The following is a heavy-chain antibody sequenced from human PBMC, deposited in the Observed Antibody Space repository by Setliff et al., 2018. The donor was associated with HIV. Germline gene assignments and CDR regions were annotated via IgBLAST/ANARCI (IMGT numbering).Heavy chain of an antibody. D-gene: IGHD2-21*02. Sequence: SETLSLTCTVSGDSISSGYYWGWIRQPPGKGLEWIGSIYHGGSAYYKPSLKSRVTISVDMSKNQFSLRLSSVTAADTAVYYCARQYGGNSPVSYWYFDLWGRGTLVTVSS. J-gene: IGHJ2*01. CDR3: ARQYGGNSPVSYWYFDL. CDR2: IYHGGSA. V-gene: IGHV4-38-2*02. CDR1: GDSISSGYY.